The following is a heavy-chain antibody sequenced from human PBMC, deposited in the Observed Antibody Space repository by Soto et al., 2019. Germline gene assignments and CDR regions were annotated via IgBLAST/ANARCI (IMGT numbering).Heavy chain of an antibody. CDR3: ARNAHEYSSSSYFDY. CDR1: GVTFSSYA. J-gene: IGHJ4*02. Sequence: QVQLVQSGAEVKKPGSSVKVSCKASGVTFSSYAISWVRQAPGQGHEWMGGIIPIFGTANYAQKFQGRVMITADESTSTAYMELSSLRSEDTAVYYCARNAHEYSSSSYFDYWGQGALVTVSS. V-gene: IGHV1-69*01. CDR2: IIPIFGTA. D-gene: IGHD6-6*01.